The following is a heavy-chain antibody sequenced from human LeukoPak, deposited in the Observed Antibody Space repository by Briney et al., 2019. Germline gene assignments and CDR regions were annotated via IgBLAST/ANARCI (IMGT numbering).Heavy chain of an antibody. V-gene: IGHV3-66*01. CDR2: IYSGGST. D-gene: IGHD6-19*01. CDR1: GFTVSSNY. CDR3: ARATIAVAGYFDY. Sequence: PGGSLRLSCAASGFTVSSNYMSWVRQAPGKGLEWVSVIYSGGSTYYADSVKGRFTISRDNSKNTLYLRMNSLRAEDTAVYYCARATIAVAGYFDYWGQGTLVTVSS. J-gene: IGHJ4*02.